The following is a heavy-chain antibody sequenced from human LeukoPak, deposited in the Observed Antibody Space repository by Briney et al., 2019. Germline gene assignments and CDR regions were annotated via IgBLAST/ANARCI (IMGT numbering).Heavy chain of an antibody. CDR1: GGSISTYY. Sequence: PSETLSLTCTVSGGSISTYYWSWIRQPPGKGLEWIGYISYTGSTNYNPSLKSRVTISVDTSKNQFSLKLTSVTAADTAVYYCAVGSSWPFDYWGQGTLVTVSS. CDR2: ISYTGST. D-gene: IGHD6-13*01. V-gene: IGHV4-59*01. J-gene: IGHJ4*02. CDR3: AVGSSWPFDY.